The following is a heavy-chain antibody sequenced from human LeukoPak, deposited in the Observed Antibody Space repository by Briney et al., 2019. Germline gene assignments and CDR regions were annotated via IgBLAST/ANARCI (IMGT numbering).Heavy chain of an antibody. Sequence: PGRSLRLSCAASGFIFSNYEMSWVRQTPGKGLEWVSYISDHGKSRNYVDSVKGRFAISRDNAKNSLYLQMNSLRVEDTAVYFCARARIAAPLLDYWGQGSLVTVSS. V-gene: IGHV3-48*03. CDR3: ARARIAAPLLDY. CDR2: ISDHGKSR. CDR1: GFIFSNYE. D-gene: IGHD6-13*01. J-gene: IGHJ4*02.